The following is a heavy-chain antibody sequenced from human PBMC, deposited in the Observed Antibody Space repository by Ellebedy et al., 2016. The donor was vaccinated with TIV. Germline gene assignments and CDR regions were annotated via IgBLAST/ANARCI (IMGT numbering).Heavy chain of an antibody. J-gene: IGHJ4*02. CDR2: ISGNDGDT. V-gene: IGHV1-18*01. Sequence: ASVKVSCKASGYTFSTYGFSWVRQAPGQGLEWMGWISGNDGDTKYAQRFQGRVSMTTDTYTSTAYMELSSLRSDDTAVYYCARGHDYIWGSYRLPDYWGQGTLVTVSS. CDR3: ARGHDYIWGSYRLPDY. CDR1: GYTFSTYG. D-gene: IGHD3-16*02.